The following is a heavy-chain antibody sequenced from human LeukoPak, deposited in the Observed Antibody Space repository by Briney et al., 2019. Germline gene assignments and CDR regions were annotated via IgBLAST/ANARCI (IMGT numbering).Heavy chain of an antibody. D-gene: IGHD3-3*01. CDR2: ISSSSTI. V-gene: IGHV3-48*01. Sequence: GGSLRLSCAASGFTFSSYSMNWVRRAPGKGLEWVSYISSSSTIYYADSVKGRFTISRDNAKNSLYLQMNSLRAEDTAVYYCARDYDFWSGYPTYDYWGQGTLVTVSS. CDR1: GFTFSSYS. CDR3: ARDYDFWSGYPTYDY. J-gene: IGHJ4*02.